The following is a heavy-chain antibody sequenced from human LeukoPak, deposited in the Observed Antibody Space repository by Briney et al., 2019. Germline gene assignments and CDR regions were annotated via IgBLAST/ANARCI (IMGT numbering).Heavy chain of an antibody. Sequence: GGSLRLSCAASGFTFSNAWMSWVRQAPGKGLEWVGRIKSKTDGGTTDYAAPVKGRFTISRDDSKNTLYLQMNSLKTENTAVYYCTTQYSGYDLSAYWGQGTLVTVSS. J-gene: IGHJ4*02. D-gene: IGHD5-12*01. CDR2: IKSKTDGGTT. V-gene: IGHV3-15*01. CDR3: TTQYSGYDLSAY. CDR1: GFTFSNAW.